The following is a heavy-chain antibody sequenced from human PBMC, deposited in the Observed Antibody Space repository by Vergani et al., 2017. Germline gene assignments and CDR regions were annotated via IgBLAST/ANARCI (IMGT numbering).Heavy chain of an antibody. D-gene: IGHD1-26*01. CDR3: AKDSGSYLPSCDY. J-gene: IGHJ4*02. V-gene: IGHV3-9*01. CDR1: GFTFDDYA. CDR2: ISWNSGSI. Sequence: EVQLVESGGGLVQPGRSLRLSCAASGFTFDDYAMHWVRQAPGKGLEWVSGISWNSGSIGYADSVKGRFTISRDNAKNSLYLQMNSLRAEDTALYYCAKDSGSYLPSCDYWGQGTLVTVSS.